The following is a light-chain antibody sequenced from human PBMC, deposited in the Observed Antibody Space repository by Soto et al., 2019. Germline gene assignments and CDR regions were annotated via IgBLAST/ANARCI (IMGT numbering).Light chain of an antibody. Sequence: EIVLTQSPGTLSLSPGERATLSCRASQSVSSSYLAWYQQKPGQAPRLLIYGASSRATGIPDRFSGSGSVTDFTLTISRLEPEDFAVYYCQQYGSSVTFGPGTKVDIK. CDR1: QSVSSSY. J-gene: IGKJ3*01. V-gene: IGKV3-20*01. CDR2: GAS. CDR3: QQYGSSVT.